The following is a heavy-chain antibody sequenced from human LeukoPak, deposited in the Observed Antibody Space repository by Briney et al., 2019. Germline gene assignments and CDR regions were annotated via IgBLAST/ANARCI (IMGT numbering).Heavy chain of an antibody. V-gene: IGHV3-23*01. Sequence: PGGSLRLSCAASGFTFSSYAMNWARQAPGKGLEWVSATSASGLKTYYADSVKGRFTISRDNARNTLYLQMNSLRAEDTAVYYCARAMSTWGQGTLVTVSS. CDR1: GFTFSSYA. J-gene: IGHJ4*02. CDR3: ARAMST. CDR2: TSASGLKT. D-gene: IGHD1-1*01.